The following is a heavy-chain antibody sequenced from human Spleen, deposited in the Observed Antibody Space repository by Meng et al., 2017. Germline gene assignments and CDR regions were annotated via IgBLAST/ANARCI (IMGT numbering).Heavy chain of an antibody. CDR1: GYSITGSYN. J-gene: IGHJ5*02. CDR2: IYQSGST. D-gene: IGHD5-24*01. Sequence: SETLSLTCAVSGYSITGSYNWGWIRQSPGKGLEWIGSIYQSGSTYYNPSLKSRVTMSADTSKNQFSLKLSSVTASDTAVYYCARDSGGMVTLNWFDPWGQGTQVTVSS. V-gene: IGHV4-38-2*02. CDR3: ARDSGGMVTLNWFDP.